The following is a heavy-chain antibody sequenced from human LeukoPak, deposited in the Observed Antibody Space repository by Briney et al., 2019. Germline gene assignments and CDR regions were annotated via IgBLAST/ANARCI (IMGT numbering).Heavy chain of an antibody. V-gene: IGHV3-23*01. D-gene: IGHD3-10*01. J-gene: IGHJ4*02. CDR1: GFTFSSYA. CDR2: LSGSGGAT. CDR3: ARMRSGSALDY. Sequence: GGSLRLSCAASGFTFSSYAMAWVRQAPGKGLEWVSALSGSGGATYYADSVKGRFTISRDNSKNTLYLQMNSLRAEDTAVYYCARMRSGSALDYWGQGTLVTVSS.